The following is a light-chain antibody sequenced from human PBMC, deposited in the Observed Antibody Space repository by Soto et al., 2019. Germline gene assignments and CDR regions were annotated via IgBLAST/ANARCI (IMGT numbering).Light chain of an antibody. CDR3: QQYDNVFT. Sequence: DIQMSQSSSSLSASIGDRITITCQASQDITIYLNWYQQKPGKAPKLLIYDASNLQTGVPSRFSGSGSGTDFTFTIRSLQPEDIATYYCQQYDNVFTFGQGTRLEIK. CDR2: DAS. CDR1: QDITIY. V-gene: IGKV1-33*01. J-gene: IGKJ5*01.